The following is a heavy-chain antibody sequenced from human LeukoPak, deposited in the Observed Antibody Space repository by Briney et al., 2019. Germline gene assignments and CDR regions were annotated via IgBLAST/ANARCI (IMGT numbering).Heavy chain of an antibody. D-gene: IGHD4-17*01. Sequence: PGGSLRLSCAASGFTFSSYWMHWVRQAPGKGLVWVSRINSDGSSTSYADSVKGRFTISRDNAKNTLYLQMNSLRAEDTAVYYCARVNGDYYYYYYMDVRGKGTTVTVSS. V-gene: IGHV3-74*01. CDR2: INSDGSST. J-gene: IGHJ6*03. CDR1: GFTFSSYW. CDR3: ARVNGDYYYYYYMDV.